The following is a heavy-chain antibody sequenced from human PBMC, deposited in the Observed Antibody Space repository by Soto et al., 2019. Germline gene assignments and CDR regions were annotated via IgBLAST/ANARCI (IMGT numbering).Heavy chain of an antibody. J-gene: IGHJ4*02. Sequence: DVQLLESGGHLVQPGGSLRLSCAASGFTFSSYAMSWVRQAPGKGLEWVSSVSAGGDMTYYSDSVKGRFTISRDNSNNALFLQMNSLRIEDTAVYYCARVGLGGYCSGGSCYFDYWGQGTLVTVSS. CDR2: VSAGGDMT. CDR3: ARVGLGGYCSGGSCYFDY. CDR1: GFTFSSYA. D-gene: IGHD2-15*01. V-gene: IGHV3-23*01.